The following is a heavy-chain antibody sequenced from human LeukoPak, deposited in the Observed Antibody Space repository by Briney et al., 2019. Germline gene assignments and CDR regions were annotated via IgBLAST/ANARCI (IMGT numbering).Heavy chain of an antibody. CDR3: ARGLGSSGWYWFDP. V-gene: IGHV4-34*01. CDR1: GGSFSGYC. D-gene: IGHD6-19*01. J-gene: IGHJ5*02. CDR2: INHSGST. Sequence: SETLSLTCAVYGGSFSGYCWSWIRQPPGKGLEWIGEINHSGSTNYNPSLKSRVTISVDTSKNQFSLKLSSVTAADTAVYYCARGLGSSGWYWFDPWGQGTLVTVSS.